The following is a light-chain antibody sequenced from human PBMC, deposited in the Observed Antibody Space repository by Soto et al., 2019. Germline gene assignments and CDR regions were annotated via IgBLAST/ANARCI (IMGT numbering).Light chain of an antibody. CDR1: QSISTY. J-gene: IGKJ2*01. V-gene: IGKV3-11*01. CDR2: DAS. CDR3: LQRSHWPPFT. Sequence: IVLTQSPATLSLSPGERATLSCRASQSISTYLAWYQQKPGQAPRLLIYDASNRATGTPARFSGGGSGTDFTLTISSLEPEDFAVYYCLQRSHWPPFTFGQGTKLEL.